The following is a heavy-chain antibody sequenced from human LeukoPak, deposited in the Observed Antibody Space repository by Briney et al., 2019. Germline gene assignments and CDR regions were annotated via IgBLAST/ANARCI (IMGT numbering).Heavy chain of an antibody. Sequence: GGSLRLSCAASGFTFSIYAMSWVHQAPGKGLEWVSTISGSGGSTYYADSVKGRFTISRDNSENTLFLQMNSLRAEDTAVYYCARDRSTAAAGRSWYFDLWGRGTLVTVSS. J-gene: IGHJ2*01. CDR3: ARDRSTAAAGRSWYFDL. D-gene: IGHD6-13*01. CDR2: ISGSGGST. V-gene: IGHV3-23*01. CDR1: GFTFSIYA.